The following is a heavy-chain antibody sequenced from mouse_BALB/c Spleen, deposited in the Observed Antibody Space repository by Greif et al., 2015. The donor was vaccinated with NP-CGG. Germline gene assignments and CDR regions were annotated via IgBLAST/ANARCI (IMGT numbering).Heavy chain of an antibody. V-gene: IGHV14-4*02. D-gene: IGHD2-10*02. Sequence: EVQLQQSGAELVRSGASVKLSCTASGFNIKDYYMHWVKQRPEQGLEWIGWIDPENGDTEYAPKFQGKATMTADTSSSTAYLQLSSLTSEDTAVYYCNALYGNLPFAYWGQGTLVTVSA. CDR2: IDPENGDT. CDR1: GFNIKDYY. CDR3: NALYGNLPFAY. J-gene: IGHJ3*01.